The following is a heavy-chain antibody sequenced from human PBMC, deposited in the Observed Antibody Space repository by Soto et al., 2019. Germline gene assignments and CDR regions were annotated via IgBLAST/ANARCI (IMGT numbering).Heavy chain of an antibody. Sequence: EVQLVESEGGLVQLGGSLRLSCAASGFTISSCSMNWVRQAPGKGLEWLSYISSTSSTIYYADSVKGRFTISRDNAKNSLYLQMNSLRDEDTAVHYCASWPDAADYWGPRTLVTVSS. J-gene: IGHJ4*02. CDR3: ASWPDAADY. CDR2: ISSTSSTI. CDR1: GFTISSCS. V-gene: IGHV3-48*02. D-gene: IGHD6-25*01.